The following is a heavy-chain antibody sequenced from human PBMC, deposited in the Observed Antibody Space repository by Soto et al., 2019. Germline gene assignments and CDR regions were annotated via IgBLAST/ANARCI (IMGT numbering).Heavy chain of an antibody. CDR2: ISYEGSSK. CDR3: ARARPHCSSTTCYDDYYGMDV. D-gene: IGHD2-2*01. V-gene: IGHV3-30-3*01. Sequence: GGFLRLSCAASGSSFSSYPMHWVRQAPGKGLEWVAVISYEGSSKYYADSVKGRFTISRDNSKNTLYLQMNSLRTEDTAVYYCARARPHCSSTTCYDDYYGMDVWGQGTTVTVSS. J-gene: IGHJ6*02. CDR1: GSSFSSYP.